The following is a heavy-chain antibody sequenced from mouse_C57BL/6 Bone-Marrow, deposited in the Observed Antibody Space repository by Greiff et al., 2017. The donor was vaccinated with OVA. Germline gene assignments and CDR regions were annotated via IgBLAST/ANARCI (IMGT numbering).Heavy chain of an antibody. V-gene: IGHV5-4*01. CDR1: GFTFSSYA. J-gene: IGHJ3*01. CDR3: ARDEENDGYYVGAY. CDR2: ISDGGSYT. Sequence: EVMLVESGGGLVKPGGSLKLSCAASGFTFSSYAMSWVRQTPEKRLEWVATISDGGSYTYYPDNVKGRFTISRDNAKNNLYLQMSHLKSEDTAMYYCARDEENDGYYVGAYWGQGTLVTVSA. D-gene: IGHD2-3*01.